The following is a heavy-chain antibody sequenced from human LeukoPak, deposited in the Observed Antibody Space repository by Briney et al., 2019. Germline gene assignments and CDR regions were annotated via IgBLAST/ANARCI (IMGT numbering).Heavy chain of an antibody. J-gene: IGHJ6*03. CDR2: IYYSGST. V-gene: IGHV4-38-2*02. D-gene: IGHD3-16*01. CDR3: ESSRFGYYYMDV. CDR1: NYSISSGDY. Sequence: PSETLSLTCTVSNYSISSGDYWGWIRQPPGKGLEWIGNIYYSGSTYYNPSLKSRVTISVDTSKNHFSLKLSSVTAADTAVYYCESSRFGYYYMDVWGKGTTVTVSS.